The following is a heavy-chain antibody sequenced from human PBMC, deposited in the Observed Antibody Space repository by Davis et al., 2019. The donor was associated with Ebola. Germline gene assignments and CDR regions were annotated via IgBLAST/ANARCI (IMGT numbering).Heavy chain of an antibody. CDR1: AGPLSNFY. CDR2: IYQSGTT. CDR3: AGDNVPALGAGGIDP. D-gene: IGHD1-26*01. Sequence: PGASLRLSCTVSAGPLSNFYWSWIRQPPGKGLEWLGEIYQSGTTDSNPSFKGRVSMSIDTSKNEFSLKLTSVTAADTAVYFCAGDNVPALGAGGIDPWGQGTLVTVSS. J-gene: IGHJ5*02. V-gene: IGHV4-59*01.